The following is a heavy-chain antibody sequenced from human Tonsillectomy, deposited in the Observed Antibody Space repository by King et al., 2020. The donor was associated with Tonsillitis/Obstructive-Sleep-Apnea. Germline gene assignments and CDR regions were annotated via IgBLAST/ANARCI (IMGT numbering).Heavy chain of an antibody. CDR2: INHRGST. V-gene: IGHV4-34*01. Sequence: VQLQQWGAGLLKPSETLSLTCAVYGGSFSGYYWSWIRQPPGKGLEWIGEINHRGSTNYNPSLKSRVTVSVDTSKNQFSQKMTSVTAADTAVYYCASRAVNWFDPWGQGTLVTVSS. D-gene: IGHD6-19*01. CDR3: ASRAVNWFDP. J-gene: IGHJ5*02. CDR1: GGSFSGYY.